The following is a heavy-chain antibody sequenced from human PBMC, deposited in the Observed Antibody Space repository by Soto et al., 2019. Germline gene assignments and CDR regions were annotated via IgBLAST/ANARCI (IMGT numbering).Heavy chain of an antibody. Sequence: PVGSLRLSCAASGFTFSNYAMSWVRQAPGKGLEWVAVVSDSGSGSSTYYTDSVKGRFTISRDNSKNTLYLQMSSLRAEDTAVYYCARDRDSAYTYGRINFDYWGQGTLVTVSS. V-gene: IGHV3-23*01. CDR3: ARDRDSAYTYGRINFDY. D-gene: IGHD5-18*01. CDR1: GFTFSNYA. J-gene: IGHJ4*02. CDR2: VSDSGSGSST.